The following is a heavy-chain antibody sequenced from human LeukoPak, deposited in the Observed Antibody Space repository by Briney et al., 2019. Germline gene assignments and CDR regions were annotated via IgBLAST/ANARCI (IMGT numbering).Heavy chain of an antibody. Sequence: GGSLRLSCAASGFTFSSYSMNWVRQAPGKGLDWVSFISSSSSYIYYADSVKGRFTISRDNAKNSLYLQMNSLRAEDTAVYYCARGPGRGTDDYWGQRTLVAVSS. D-gene: IGHD6-25*01. V-gene: IGHV3-21*01. J-gene: IGHJ4*02. CDR2: ISSSSSYI. CDR1: GFTFSSYS. CDR3: ARGPGRGTDDY.